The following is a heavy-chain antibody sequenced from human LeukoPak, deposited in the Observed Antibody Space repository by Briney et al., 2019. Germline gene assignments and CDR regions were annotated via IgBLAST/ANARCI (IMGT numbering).Heavy chain of an antibody. V-gene: IGHV3-53*05. Sequence: GGSLRLSCAASGFTVSSSHMSWVRQPPGQGLEWVSVIYSGGFTSYADSVKGRFTISRDNSKNTLYLQMNSLRAEDTAVYYCARAPSRYSRPFDYWGQGTLVIVSS. CDR1: GFTVSSSH. CDR3: ARAPSRYSRPFDY. D-gene: IGHD3-9*01. CDR2: IYSGGFT. J-gene: IGHJ4*02.